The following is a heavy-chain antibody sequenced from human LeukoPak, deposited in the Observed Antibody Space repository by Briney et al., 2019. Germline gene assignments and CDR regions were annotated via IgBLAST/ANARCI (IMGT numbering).Heavy chain of an antibody. CDR2: IIPIFGTA. J-gene: IGHJ4*02. D-gene: IGHD3-3*01. CDR1: GGTFSSYA. CDR3: ARDINPTPHYDFWSGYFGY. V-gene: IGHV1-69*13. Sequence: ASVKVSCKASGGTFSSYAISWVRQAPGQGLEWMGGIIPIFGTANYVQKFQGRVTITADESTSTAYMELSSLRSEDTAVYYCARDINPTPHYDFWSGYFGYWGQGTLVTVSS.